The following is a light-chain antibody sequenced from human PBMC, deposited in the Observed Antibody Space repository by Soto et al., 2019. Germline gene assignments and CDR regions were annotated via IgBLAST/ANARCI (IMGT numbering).Light chain of an antibody. CDR3: QQYGSSPYT. V-gene: IGKV3-20*01. CDR2: GAS. J-gene: IGKJ2*01. CDR1: QSVSSSY. Sequence: EIVLTQSPGTLSLSPGERATLSCRASQSVSSSYLAWYQQKPGQAPRLLIYGASSGATGIPDRFGGSGSGTDFTLTISRVEPEDFAVYYCQQYGSSPYTLGQGTKLEIK.